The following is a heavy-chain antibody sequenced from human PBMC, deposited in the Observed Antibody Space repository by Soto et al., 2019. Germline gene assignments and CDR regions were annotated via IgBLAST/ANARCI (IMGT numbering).Heavy chain of an antibody. CDR3: AREGGYSHSRPFYYYYYGMDV. Sequence: TGGSLRLSCAASGFTFSSYAMHWVRQAPGKGLEWVAVISYDGSNKYYADSVKGRFTISRDNSKNTLYLQMNSLRAEDTAVYYCAREGGYSHSRPFYYYYYGMDVWGQGTTVTVSS. D-gene: IGHD3-22*01. J-gene: IGHJ6*02. CDR1: GFTFSSYA. V-gene: IGHV3-30-3*01. CDR2: ISYDGSNK.